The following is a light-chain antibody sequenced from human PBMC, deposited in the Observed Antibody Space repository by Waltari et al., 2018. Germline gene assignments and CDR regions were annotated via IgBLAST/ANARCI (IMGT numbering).Light chain of an antibody. CDR3: MQALQTPPYT. CDR1: QSLLHSNGYNY. J-gene: IGKJ2*01. Sequence: DIVMTQSPLSLPVTPGEPASISCRSSQSLLHSNGYNYLDWYLQKPGQSPQLLFYLVSTRASGVPDRFSGSGSGTDFTLKISRVEAEDVGVYYCMQALQTPPYTFGQGTRLEIK. CDR2: LVS. V-gene: IGKV2-28*01.